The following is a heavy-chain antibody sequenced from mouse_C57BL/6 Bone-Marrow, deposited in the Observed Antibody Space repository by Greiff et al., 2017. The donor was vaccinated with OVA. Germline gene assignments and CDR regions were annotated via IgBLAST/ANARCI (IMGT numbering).Heavy chain of an antibody. CDR1: GYTFTSYG. V-gene: IGHV1-81*01. J-gene: IGHJ3*01. CDR3: ARSAYYYGSRFAY. CDR2: IYPRSGNT. Sequence: QVQLKQSGAELARPGASVKLSCKASGYTFTSYGISWVKQRTGQGLEWIGEIYPRSGNTYYNEKFKGKATLTADKSSSTAYMELRSLTSADSAVYVCARSAYYYGSRFAYWGQGTLVTVSA. D-gene: IGHD1-1*01.